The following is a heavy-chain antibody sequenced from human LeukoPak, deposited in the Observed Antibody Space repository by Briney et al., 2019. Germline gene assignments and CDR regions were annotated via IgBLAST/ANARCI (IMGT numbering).Heavy chain of an antibody. Sequence: PSQTLSLTCTVSGGSINNNYWTWIRQPPGKGLEWIGYIYYSGSTTYNPSFQSRVTISIDTSKNQFSLKLSSVTAADTAVYYCAGGGSGIYYNMDVWGQGTTVTVSS. CDR3: AGGGSGIYYNMDV. CDR2: IYYSGST. D-gene: IGHD3-10*01. CDR1: GGSINNNY. J-gene: IGHJ6*02. V-gene: IGHV4-59*01.